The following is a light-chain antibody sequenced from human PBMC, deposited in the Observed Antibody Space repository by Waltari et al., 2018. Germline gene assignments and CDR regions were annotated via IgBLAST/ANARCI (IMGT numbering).Light chain of an antibody. J-gene: IGLJ3*02. V-gene: IGLV1-44*01. CDR3: AAWDDSLSGLWV. CDR1: NSNIGRNP. Sequence: QSVLTQPPSASGTPGQMVTISCSGSNSNIGRNPVTWYQQLPGAAPKLLIYRDNQRPSGVPDRFSASKSVTSASLAISGLQSEDEADYYCAAWDDSLSGLWVFGGGTKVTVL. CDR2: RDN.